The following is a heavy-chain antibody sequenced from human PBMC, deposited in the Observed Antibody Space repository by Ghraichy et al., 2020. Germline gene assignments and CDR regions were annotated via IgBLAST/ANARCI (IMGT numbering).Heavy chain of an antibody. J-gene: IGHJ4*02. V-gene: IGHV3-64*02. CDR2: ISSNGGST. CDR3: ARSSYDILTGPIDH. CDR1: GFTFSNYA. Sequence: GSLRLSCAASGFTFSNYAMHWVRQAPGKGLEYVSAISSNGGSTYYADSVKGRFTISRDNSKNTLYLQMGSLRAEDMAVYYCARSSYDILTGPIDHWGQGTLVTVSS. D-gene: IGHD3-9*01.